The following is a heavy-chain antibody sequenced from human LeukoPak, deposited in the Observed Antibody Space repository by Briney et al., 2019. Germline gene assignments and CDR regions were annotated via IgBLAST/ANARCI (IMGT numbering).Heavy chain of an antibody. CDR2: ISSTGST. J-gene: IGHJ4*02. CDR3: ATWLQMHF. D-gene: IGHD5-24*01. V-gene: IGHV4-39*07. CDR1: GGSIRGSDFY. Sequence: SETLSLTCTVSGGSIRGSDFYWGWIRQPPGKGLEWIGTISSTGSTYYNASLKSRLTISVDTSNNQFSLRLTSVTAADTAVYYCATWLQMHFWGQGTLVTVSS.